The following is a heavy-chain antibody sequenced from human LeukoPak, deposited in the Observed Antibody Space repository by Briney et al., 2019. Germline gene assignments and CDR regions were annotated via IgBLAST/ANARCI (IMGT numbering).Heavy chain of an antibody. V-gene: IGHV4-39*01. D-gene: IGHD3-10*01. Sequence: PSETLSLTCTVSGGSISSSSYYWGWIRQPPGKGLEWIGSIDYSGSTYYNPSLKSRVTISVDTSKNQFSLKLSSVTAADTAVYYCARHSGNMVRGVRSLDYWGQGTLVTVSS. CDR1: GGSISSSSYY. CDR3: ARHSGNMVRGVRSLDY. J-gene: IGHJ4*02. CDR2: IDYSGST.